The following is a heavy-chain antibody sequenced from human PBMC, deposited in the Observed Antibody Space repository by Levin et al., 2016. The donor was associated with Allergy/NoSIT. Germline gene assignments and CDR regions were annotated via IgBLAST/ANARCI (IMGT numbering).Heavy chain of an antibody. Sequence: VRQMPGKGLEWMGRIDPSDSYTNYSPSFQGHVTISADKSISTAYLQWSSLKASDTAMYYCARIHEYSSRPSSGWYIGSAPRSNYYGMDVWGQGTTVTVSS. CDR2: IDPSDSYT. V-gene: IGHV5-10-1*01. D-gene: IGHD6-19*01. CDR3: ARIHEYSSRPSSGWYIGSAPRSNYYGMDV. J-gene: IGHJ6*02.